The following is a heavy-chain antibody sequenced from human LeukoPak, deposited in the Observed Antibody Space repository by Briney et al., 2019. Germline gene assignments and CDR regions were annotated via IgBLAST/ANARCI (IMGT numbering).Heavy chain of an antibody. J-gene: IGHJ4*02. CDR2: ISGSGGST. CDR1: GFTFSSYA. CDR3: AKDRFPVGGSYYVVPLD. Sequence: GGSLRLSCAASGFTFSSYAMSWVRQAPGKGLEWVSAISGSGGSTYYADSVKGRFTISRDNSKNTLYLQMNSLRAEDTAVYYCAKDRFPVGGSYYVVPLDWGQGTLVTVSS. V-gene: IGHV3-23*01. D-gene: IGHD1-26*01.